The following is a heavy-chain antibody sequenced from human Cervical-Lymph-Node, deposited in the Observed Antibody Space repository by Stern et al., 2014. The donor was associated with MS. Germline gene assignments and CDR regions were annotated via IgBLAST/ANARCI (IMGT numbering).Heavy chain of an antibody. Sequence: VQLVESGAEVKKPGESLKISCKGSKYNFNTHWIAWVRQMPGKGLEWLGNIYPGYSDTRYNPSLQGQVSISADKSITTAYLHFSSLKASDSAMYFCARHGGPNWNHEAHNWFDPWGQGTLVTVSS. CDR3: ARHGGPNWNHEAHNWFDP. CDR1: KYNFNTHW. CDR2: IYPGYSDT. J-gene: IGHJ5*02. V-gene: IGHV5-51*03. D-gene: IGHD1-14*01.